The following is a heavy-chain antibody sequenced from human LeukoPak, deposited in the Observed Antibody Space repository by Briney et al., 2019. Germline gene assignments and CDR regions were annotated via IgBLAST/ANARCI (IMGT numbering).Heavy chain of an antibody. J-gene: IGHJ4*02. CDR3: AREVYCSSTSCPDGAFDY. V-gene: IGHV4-59*12. CDR1: GGSISSYY. D-gene: IGHD2-2*01. CDR2: IYYSGST. Sequence: PSETLSLTCTVSGGSISSYYWSWIRQPPGKGLEWIGYIYYSGSTNYNPSLKSRVTISVDTSKNQFSLKLSSVTAADTAVYYCAREVYCSSTSCPDGAFDYWGQGTLVTVSS.